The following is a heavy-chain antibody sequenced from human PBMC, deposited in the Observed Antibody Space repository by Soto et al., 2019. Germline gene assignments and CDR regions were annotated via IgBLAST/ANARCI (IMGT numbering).Heavy chain of an antibody. CDR3: TTDGYNRSDFDY. CDR1: GFTFSSYA. J-gene: IGHJ4*02. V-gene: IGHV3-23*01. D-gene: IGHD5-12*01. Sequence: PGGSLRLSCAASGFTFSSYAMSWVRQAPGKGLEWVSAISGSGGSTYYADSVKGRFTISRDNSKNTLYLQMNSLKTEDTAVYYCTTDGYNRSDFDYWGQGTLVTVSS. CDR2: ISGSGGST.